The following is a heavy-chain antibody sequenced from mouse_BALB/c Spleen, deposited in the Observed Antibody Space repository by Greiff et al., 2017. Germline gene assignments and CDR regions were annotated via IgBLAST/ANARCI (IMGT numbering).Heavy chain of an antibody. CDR1: GYSITSDYA. J-gene: IGHJ3*01. V-gene: IGHV3-2*02. CDR3: ARGGNYDWFAY. CDR2: ISYSGST. D-gene: IGHD2-1*01. Sequence: VQLQESGPGLVKPSQSLSLTCTVTGYSITSDYAWNWIRQFPGNKLEWMGYISYSGSTSYNPSLKSRISITRDTSKNQFFLQLNSVTTEDTATYYCARGGNYDWFAYWGQGTLVTVSA.